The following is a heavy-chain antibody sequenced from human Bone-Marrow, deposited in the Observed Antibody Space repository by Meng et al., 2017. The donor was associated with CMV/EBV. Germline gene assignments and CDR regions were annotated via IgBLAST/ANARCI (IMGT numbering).Heavy chain of an antibody. Sequence: KVSCKGSGYSFTSYWIGWVRQMPGKGLEWMGIIYPGDSDTRYSPSFHGQVTISADKSISTACLQGSSRKSSDTALYYCARHREDSSSLRVDYWGQGTLVTVSS. J-gene: IGHJ4*02. CDR2: IYPGDSDT. CDR3: ARHREDSSSLRVDY. V-gene: IGHV5-51*01. CDR1: GYSFTSYW. D-gene: IGHD6-6*01.